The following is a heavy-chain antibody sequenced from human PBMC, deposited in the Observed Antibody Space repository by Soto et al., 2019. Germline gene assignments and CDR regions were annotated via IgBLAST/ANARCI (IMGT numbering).Heavy chain of an antibody. D-gene: IGHD6-13*01. J-gene: IGHJ4*02. V-gene: IGHV6-1*01. Sequence: SQTLSLTCAISGDSVSSNIAAWNWIRQSPSRGLEWLGRTYYRSKWYNDYAVSVKSRITINPDTSKNQFSLQLNSVTPEDTAVYYCARGPSIAAADGYYFDYWGQGTLVTVSS. CDR3: ARGPSIAAADGYYFDY. CDR2: TYYRSKWYN. CDR1: GDSVSSNIAA.